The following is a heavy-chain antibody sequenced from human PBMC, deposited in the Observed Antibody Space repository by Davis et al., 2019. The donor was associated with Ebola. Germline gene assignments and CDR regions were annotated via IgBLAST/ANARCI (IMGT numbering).Heavy chain of an antibody. CDR1: GGSISSSSYY. CDR2: IYYSGST. J-gene: IGHJ4*02. CDR3: ARGRRGAADRRIDY. V-gene: IGHV4-39*01. Sequence: PSETLSLTCTVSGGSISSSSYYWGWIRQPPGKGLEWIGSIYYSGSTYYNPSLKSRVTISVDTSKNQFSLKLSSVTAADTAVYYCARGRRGAADRRIDYWGQGTLVIVSS. D-gene: IGHD6-13*01.